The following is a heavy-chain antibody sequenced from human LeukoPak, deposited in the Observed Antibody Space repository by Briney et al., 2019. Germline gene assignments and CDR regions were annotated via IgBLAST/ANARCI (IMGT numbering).Heavy chain of an antibody. CDR1: GGSISSYY. J-gene: IGHJ4*02. CDR3: AGASYDSSGVH. CDR2: IYYSGRT. Sequence: SETLXXTCTVSGGSISSYYWSWIRQPPGKGVEGIGDIYYSGRTNYNPYLTSRGTISVETSKNKLSLKLSSVTAADTAVYYCAGASYDSSGVHWGQGTLVTVSS. D-gene: IGHD3-22*01. V-gene: IGHV4-59*01.